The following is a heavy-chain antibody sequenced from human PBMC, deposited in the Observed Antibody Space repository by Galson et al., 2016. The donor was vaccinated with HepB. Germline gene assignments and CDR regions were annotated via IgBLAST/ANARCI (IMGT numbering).Heavy chain of an antibody. V-gene: IGHV3-7*03. CDR2: IKQAGGEK. D-gene: IGHD6-13*01. CDR1: GFTFSNHW. J-gene: IGHJ4*02. CDR3: ARDLLNLAAPDY. Sequence: SLRLSCAASGFTFSNHWMTWVRQAPGKGLEWVANIKQAGGEKYYVDSVKGRFTISRDNAKNSLYLQMNSLRAEDTAVYYCARDLLNLAAPDYWGQGTLVTVSS.